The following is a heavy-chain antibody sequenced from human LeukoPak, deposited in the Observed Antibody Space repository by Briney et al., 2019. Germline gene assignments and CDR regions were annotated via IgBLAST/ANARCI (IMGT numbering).Heavy chain of an antibody. J-gene: IGHJ6*02. CDR1: GYTFTRYG. D-gene: IGHD1-26*01. CDR2: INGNT. V-gene: IGHV1-3*01. Sequence: GASVKVSCKASGYTFTRYGIHWVRQAPGQSFEWMGWINGNTKYSEKLQDRVTITWDTSASTAYMELSSLRSEDTAVYYCARVDVVSGSYFYYYYGMDVWGQGTTVTVSS. CDR3: ARVDVVSGSYFYYYYGMDV.